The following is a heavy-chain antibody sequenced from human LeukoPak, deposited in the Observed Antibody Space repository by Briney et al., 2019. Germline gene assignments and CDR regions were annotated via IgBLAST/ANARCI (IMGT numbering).Heavy chain of an antibody. D-gene: IGHD3-22*01. J-gene: IGHJ4*02. CDR2: IYTSGST. Sequence: SETLSLTCTVSGGSISSYYWSWIRQPAGKGLEWIGRIYTSGSTNYNPSLKSRVTISVDTSKNQFSLKLSSVTAADTAVYYCAGSTYYDSSGYYDYWGQGTLVTVSS. CDR3: AGSTYYDSSGYYDY. V-gene: IGHV4-4*07. CDR1: GGSISSYY.